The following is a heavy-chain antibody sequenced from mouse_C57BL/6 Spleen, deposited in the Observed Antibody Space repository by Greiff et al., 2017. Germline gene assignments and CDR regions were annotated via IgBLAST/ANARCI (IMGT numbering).Heavy chain of an antibody. CDR1: GYTFTSYW. V-gene: IGHV1-50*01. J-gene: IGHJ2*01. D-gene: IGHD1-1*01. Sequence: QVQLQQSGAELVKPGASVKLSCKASGYTFTSYWMQWVKQRPGQGLEWIGEIDPSDSYTNYNQKFKGKATLTVDTSSSTAYMQLSILTSEDSAVYYCARYYYGSSHNFDYWGQGTTLTVSS. CDR3: ARYYYGSSHNFDY. CDR2: IDPSDSYT.